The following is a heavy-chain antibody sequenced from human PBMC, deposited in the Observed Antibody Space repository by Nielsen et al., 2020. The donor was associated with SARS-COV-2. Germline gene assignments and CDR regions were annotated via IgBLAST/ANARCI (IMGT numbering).Heavy chain of an antibody. Sequence: WIRQPPGKALEWLARIDRDDDKYYSTSLKTRLSISKDTSKNHVVLTMTNMDPVDTATYYCARNGDGSGMGYYGMDVWGQGTTVTVSS. J-gene: IGHJ6*02. CDR3: ARNGDGSGMGYYGMDV. D-gene: IGHD3-10*01. V-gene: IGHV2-70*11. CDR2: IDRDDDK.